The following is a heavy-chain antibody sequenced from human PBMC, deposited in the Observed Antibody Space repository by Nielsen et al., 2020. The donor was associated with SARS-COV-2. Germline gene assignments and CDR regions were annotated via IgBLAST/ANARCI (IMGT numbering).Heavy chain of an antibody. J-gene: IGHJ4*02. V-gene: IGHV3-23*01. D-gene: IGHD1-26*01. CDR2: ISVSGDIT. CDR1: GFSFSSFA. CDR3: ARDDSGTHWRTLSVFDS. Sequence: GGSLRLSCAASGFSFSSFAMSWVRQAPGKGLEWVSGISVSGDITYYADSVKGRFTISRDNAKNALYLQMSSLRAEDTAEYYCARDDSGTHWRTLSVFDSWGQGALVTVSS.